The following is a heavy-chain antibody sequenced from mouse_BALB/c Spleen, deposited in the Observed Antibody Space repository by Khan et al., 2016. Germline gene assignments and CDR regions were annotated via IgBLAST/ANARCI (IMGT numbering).Heavy chain of an antibody. CDR3: ARGNSDYDYDY. D-gene: IGHD2-4*01. Sequence: QVQLQQSGAELARPGASVKLSCKASGYTFTSYWMQWVKQRPGQGLEWIGTIYPGNGDTRYTQKFKGKATLTADKSSNTAYMQLNSLASEDSAVYYGARGNSDYDYDYWGQGTTLTVSS. CDR2: IYPGNGDT. CDR1: GYTFTSYW. J-gene: IGHJ2*01. V-gene: IGHV1-87*01.